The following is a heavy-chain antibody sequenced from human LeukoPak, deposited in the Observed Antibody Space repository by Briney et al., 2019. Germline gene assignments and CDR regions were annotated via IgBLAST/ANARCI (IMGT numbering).Heavy chain of an antibody. Sequence: PSETLSLTCTVSGGSISPYYWCWIRQPPGKGLEWIGYIYYSGSTSYNPSLKSRVTLSVDTSKNQFSLKLSSVTAADTAVYYCARAGCSGFIADSWGQGTLVTVSS. CDR1: GGSISPYY. CDR2: IYYSGST. CDR3: ARAGCSGFIADS. J-gene: IGHJ5*01. V-gene: IGHV4-59*01. D-gene: IGHD2-8*01.